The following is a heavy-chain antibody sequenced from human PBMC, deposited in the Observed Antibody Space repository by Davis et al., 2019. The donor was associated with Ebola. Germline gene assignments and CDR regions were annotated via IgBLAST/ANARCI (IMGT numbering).Heavy chain of an antibody. J-gene: IGHJ4*02. CDR2: IYSTGGT. CDR3: ARHGAQWELISFFDY. D-gene: IGHD1-26*01. V-gene: IGHV4-39*01. Sequence: SETLSLTCTVSGASISSTTYYRGWIRQSPGKGLEWIGSIYSTGGTHYNPSLKSQFTISVDTSNNQFSLKLSSVTAADTAVYYCARHGAQWELISFFDYWGQGTLVTVSS. CDR1: GASISSTTYY.